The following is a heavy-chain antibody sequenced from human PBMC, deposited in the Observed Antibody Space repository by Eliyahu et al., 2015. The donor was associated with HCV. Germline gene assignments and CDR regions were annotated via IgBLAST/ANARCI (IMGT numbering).Heavy chain of an antibody. CDR2: IRSNIDGATT. Sequence: EVQLVESGGGLVNPGGSLRLSCAASGFSFTXAWLRWVRQAPGKGLEWVARIRSNIDGATTDYAAPVKGRFTISRDDSKSTFYLQMNNLKSDDTAVYYCNTDTVVAAPDYWGQGILVTVSS. CDR1: GFSFTXAW. J-gene: IGHJ4*02. CDR3: NTDTVVAAPDY. D-gene: IGHD1-26*01. V-gene: IGHV3-15*01.